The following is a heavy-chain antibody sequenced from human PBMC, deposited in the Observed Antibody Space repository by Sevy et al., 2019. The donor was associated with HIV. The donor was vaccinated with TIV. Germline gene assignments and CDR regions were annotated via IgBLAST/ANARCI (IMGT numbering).Heavy chain of an antibody. CDR1: GFTFNDFA. CDR3: AKGPHPAVTTSYAMDV. CDR2: IRHDGSTR. Sequence: GGSLRLSCAASGFTFNDFAMNWVRRVPGKGLEWVTFIRHDGSTRYYADSVRGRFTISRDNFKNTLFLQMNSLRPEDTGVYYCAKGPHPAVTTSYAMDVWGQGTTVTVSS. J-gene: IGHJ6*01. D-gene: IGHD4-17*01. V-gene: IGHV3-30*02.